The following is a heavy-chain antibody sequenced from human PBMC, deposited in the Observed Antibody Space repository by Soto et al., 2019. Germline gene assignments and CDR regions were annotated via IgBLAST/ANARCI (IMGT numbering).Heavy chain of an antibody. CDR2: IYYSGST. J-gene: IGHJ6*02. Sequence: PSETLSLTCTVSGGSISSSGYYWGWIRQPPGKGLEWIGTIYYSGSTYYNPSLKSRVTISVDTSKNQFSLKLSSVTAADTAVYYCATHRWELVTAFFGDYYYYGMDVWGQGTTVTVSS. CDR3: ATHRWELVTAFFGDYYYYGMDV. D-gene: IGHD1-26*01. CDR1: GGSISSSGYY. V-gene: IGHV4-39*01.